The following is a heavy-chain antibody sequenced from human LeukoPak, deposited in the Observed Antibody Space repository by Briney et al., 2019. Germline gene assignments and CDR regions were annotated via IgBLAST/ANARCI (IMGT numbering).Heavy chain of an antibody. CDR2: ISYDGSNK. CDR1: GFTFSSYG. Sequence: GGSLRLSCAASGFTFSSYGMHWVRQAPGKGLEWVAVISYDGSNKYYADSVKGRFTISRDNSKNTLYLQMNSLRAEDAAVYYCAKWVVLGAFDIWGQGTMVTVSS. J-gene: IGHJ3*02. V-gene: IGHV3-30*18. CDR3: AKWVVLGAFDI. D-gene: IGHD2-15*01.